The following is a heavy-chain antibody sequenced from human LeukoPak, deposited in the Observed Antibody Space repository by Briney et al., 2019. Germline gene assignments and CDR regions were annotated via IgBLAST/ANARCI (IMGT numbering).Heavy chain of an antibody. J-gene: IGHJ4*02. CDR3: ARVTIFGVVIYYFDY. D-gene: IGHD3-3*01. CDR1: GGSISSSNW. V-gene: IGHV4-4*02. Sequence: PSETLSLTCAVSGGSISSSNWWSWVRQPPGKGLEWIGEIYHSGSTNYNPSLKSRVTISVDKSKNQFSLKLSSVTAADTAVYYCARVTIFGVVIYYFDYWGQGTLVTVSS. CDR2: IYHSGST.